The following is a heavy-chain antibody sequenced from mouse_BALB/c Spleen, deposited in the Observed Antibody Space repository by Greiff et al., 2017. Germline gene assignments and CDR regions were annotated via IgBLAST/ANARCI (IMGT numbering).Heavy chain of an antibody. V-gene: IGHV5-6-5*01. CDR3: ARGIIYYGYERAFAY. Sequence: EVKLMESGGGLVKPGGSLKLSCAASGFTFSSYAMSWVRQTPEKRLEWVASISSGGSTYYPDSVKGRFTISRDNARNILYLQMSSLRSEDTAMYYCARGIIYYGYERAFAYWGQGTLVTVSA. CDR2: ISSGGST. CDR1: GFTFSSYA. J-gene: IGHJ3*01. D-gene: IGHD2-2*01.